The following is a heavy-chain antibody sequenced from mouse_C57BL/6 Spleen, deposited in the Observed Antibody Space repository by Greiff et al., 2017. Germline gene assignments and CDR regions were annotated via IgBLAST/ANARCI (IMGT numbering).Heavy chain of an antibody. D-gene: IGHD1-1*01. J-gene: IGHJ1*03. Sequence: VQLVESGPGLVAPSQSLSITCTVSGFSLTSYAISWVRQPPGKGLEWLGVIWTGGGTNYNSALKSRLGISKDNSKSQVFLKMNSLQTDDTARYYCARNYYGSSYGWYFDVWGTGTTVTVSS. CDR3: ARNYYGSSYGWYFDV. CDR2: IWTGGGT. CDR1: GFSLTSYA. V-gene: IGHV2-9-1*01.